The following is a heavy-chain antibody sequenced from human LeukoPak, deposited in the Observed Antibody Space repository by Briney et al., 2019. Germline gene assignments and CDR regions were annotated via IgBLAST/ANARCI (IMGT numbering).Heavy chain of an antibody. J-gene: IGHJ4*02. Sequence: PSQTLSLTCDVSGGSISSGGYYWGWIRQPPGKGLEWIRYIYHSGSTYYNPSLKSRVTISVDRSKNQFSLKLSSVTAADTAVYYCARSELNSINRDGYFDYWGQGTLVTVSS. CDR2: IYHSGST. V-gene: IGHV4-30-2*01. D-gene: IGHD2/OR15-2a*01. CDR1: GGSISSGGYY. CDR3: ARSELNSINRDGYFDY.